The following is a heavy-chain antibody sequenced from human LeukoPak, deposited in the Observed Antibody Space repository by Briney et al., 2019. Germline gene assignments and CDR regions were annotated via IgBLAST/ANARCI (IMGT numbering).Heavy chain of an antibody. CDR2: IYYSGST. CDR1: GGSISSYY. Sequence: SETLSLTCTVSGGSISSYYWSWIRQPPGKGLEWSGYIYYSGSTNYNPSLKSRVTISVDTSKNQFSLKLSSVTAADTAVYYCATRTGTTSHYYCMDVWGKGTTVTISS. J-gene: IGHJ6*03. CDR3: ATRTGTTSHYYCMDV. V-gene: IGHV4-59*01. D-gene: IGHD1-1*01.